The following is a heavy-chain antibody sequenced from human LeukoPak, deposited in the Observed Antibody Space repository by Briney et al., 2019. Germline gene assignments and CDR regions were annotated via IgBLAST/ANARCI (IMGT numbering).Heavy chain of an antibody. D-gene: IGHD1-7*01. V-gene: IGHV3-9*03. CDR1: GFTFDDYA. CDR3: AKDWNWAIDY. CDR2: FSWNSGTI. J-gene: IGHJ4*02. Sequence: GGSLRLSCAASGFTFDDYAMHWVRQAPGKGLEWVSGFSWNSGTIGYADSVKGRFTISRDNSKNTLFLQMHNLRVEDMAVLYCAKDWNWAIDYWGQGTLVNVS.